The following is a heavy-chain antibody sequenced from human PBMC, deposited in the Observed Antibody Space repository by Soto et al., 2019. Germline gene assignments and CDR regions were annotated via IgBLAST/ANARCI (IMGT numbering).Heavy chain of an antibody. Sequence: HSQTLSLTCAISVDSVSSNSAAWNWIRQSPSRGLEWIGRTSYRSKWYNDYAVSVKSRITINPETSKNQFSMQLNSVTPEDTAVYYCARALSSSWYLDYWGQGTLVTVSS. J-gene: IGHJ4*02. V-gene: IGHV6-1*01. CDR1: VDSVSSNSAA. D-gene: IGHD6-13*01. CDR3: ARALSSSWYLDY. CDR2: TSYRSKWYN.